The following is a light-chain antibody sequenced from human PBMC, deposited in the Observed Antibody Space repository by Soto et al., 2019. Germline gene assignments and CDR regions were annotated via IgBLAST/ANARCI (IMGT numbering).Light chain of an antibody. V-gene: IGKV3-15*01. CDR3: QQYDTWPRT. Sequence: EIVLTQSPGTLSLSLGERATLSCRASQSVSSNFAWYLQKPGQAPRLLIYGASTRATAVPARFTASGSGTEFTLTISSLQSDDFGVYYCQQYDTWPRTFGQGTKVDIK. CDR2: GAS. CDR1: QSVSSN. J-gene: IGKJ1*01.